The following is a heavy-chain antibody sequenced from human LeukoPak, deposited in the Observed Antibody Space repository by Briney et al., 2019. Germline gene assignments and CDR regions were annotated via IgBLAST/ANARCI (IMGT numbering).Heavy chain of an antibody. Sequence: ASVKVSCEVSGYTPTEFSMHWVRQAPGKGLEWMGRFDPEDGETIYAQEFQGRVTMTEDTSTDTAYMELSSLRSEDTAVYYCATDRGGDRFDYWGQGTLVTVSS. CDR3: ATDRGGDRFDY. CDR2: FDPEDGET. CDR1: GYTPTEFS. J-gene: IGHJ4*02. V-gene: IGHV1-24*01. D-gene: IGHD3-16*01.